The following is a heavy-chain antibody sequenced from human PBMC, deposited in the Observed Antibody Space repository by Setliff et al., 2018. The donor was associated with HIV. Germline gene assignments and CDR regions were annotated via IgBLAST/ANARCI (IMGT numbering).Heavy chain of an antibody. J-gene: IGHJ4*02. CDR1: GGSISSGGYY. CDR2: IFYNENT. V-gene: IGHV4-31*03. CDR3: SRGRPFGKFVDYFDS. Sequence: SETLSLTCTVSGGSISSGGYYWNWIRQHPGKGLEWIGYIFYNENTQYDPSLKSRVSMSVDTSKNQFSLNLRTVTAADTAIYFCSRGRPFGKFVDYFDSWGQGKLVTVSS. D-gene: IGHD2-21*01.